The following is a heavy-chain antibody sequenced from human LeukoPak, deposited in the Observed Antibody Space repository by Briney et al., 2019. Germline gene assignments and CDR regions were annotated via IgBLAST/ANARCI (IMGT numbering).Heavy chain of an antibody. CDR2: IKEDGSEK. CDR1: GFTFSDYW. V-gene: IGHV3-7*01. D-gene: IGHD1-26*01. Sequence: PGGSLRLSCAASGFTFSDYWMTWVRQAPGKGLEWVADIKEDGSEKYYVDSVKGRFTISRDNAQNSLYLQMTSLRAEDTAVYYCARAYSGAYRAGEYWGQGTLVTVSS. J-gene: IGHJ4*02. CDR3: ARAYSGAYRAGEY.